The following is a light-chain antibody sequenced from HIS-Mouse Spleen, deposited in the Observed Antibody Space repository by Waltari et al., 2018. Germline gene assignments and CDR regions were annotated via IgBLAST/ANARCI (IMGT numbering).Light chain of an antibody. CDR1: SSNIGAGYD. J-gene: IGLJ1*01. CDR2: GNS. CDR3: QSYDSSLSGYV. V-gene: IGLV1-40*01. Sequence: QSVLTQPPSVSGAPGQRVTISCTGSSSNIGAGYDVHWYQPLPGTAPKLPIYGNSNRPSGVPDRFSGSKSGTSASLAITGLQAEDEADYYCQSYDSSLSGYVFGTGTKVTVL.